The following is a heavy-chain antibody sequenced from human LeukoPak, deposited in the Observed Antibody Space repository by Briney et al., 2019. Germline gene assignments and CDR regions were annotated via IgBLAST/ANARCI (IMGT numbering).Heavy chain of an antibody. Sequence: GASVKVSCKASGYIFTSYGISWVRQAPGQGLEWMGWISVYNGNTNHPQRLQGRVTMTTDTSTITAYMELRSLRSDDTAVYYCARDINGYYYDSHGYYPTDLWGQGTLVTVSS. CDR3: ARDINGYYYDSHGYYPTDL. J-gene: IGHJ5*02. V-gene: IGHV1-18*01. CDR2: ISVYNGNT. D-gene: IGHD3-22*01. CDR1: GYIFTSYG.